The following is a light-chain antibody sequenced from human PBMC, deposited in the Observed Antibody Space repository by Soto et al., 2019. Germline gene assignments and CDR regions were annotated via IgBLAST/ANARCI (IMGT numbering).Light chain of an antibody. J-gene: IGLJ2*01. Sequence: QSVLTQPPSASGTPGQRVTISCSGSSPNIGSNTVNWYQQLPGTAPKLLIYSNNQRPSGVPDRFSGSKSGTSASLAISGLQSEDEADYYCAAWDDSLNGYVVFGGGTQLTVL. CDR3: AAWDDSLNGYVV. CDR1: SPNIGSNT. CDR2: SNN. V-gene: IGLV1-44*01.